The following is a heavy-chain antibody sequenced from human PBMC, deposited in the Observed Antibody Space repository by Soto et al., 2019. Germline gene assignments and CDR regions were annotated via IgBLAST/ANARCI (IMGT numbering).Heavy chain of an antibody. CDR3: VRDYYGFDY. CDR2: VDSDGRGT. Sequence: GGSLRLSCGVSGFTFRTYWMNWVRQGPGTELLWAARVDSDGRGTSYADSVNGRFTISRDNAKNTVYLQMNSLRVEDTAVYYCVRDYYGFDYWGRGTLVTVSS. J-gene: IGHJ4*02. D-gene: IGHD3-22*01. CDR1: GFTFRTYW. V-gene: IGHV3-74*01.